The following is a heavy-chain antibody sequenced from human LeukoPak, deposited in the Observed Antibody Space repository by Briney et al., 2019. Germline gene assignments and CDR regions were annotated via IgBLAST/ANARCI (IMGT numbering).Heavy chain of an antibody. CDR3: ARLNNNGYSSGWFDY. V-gene: IGHV3-30*02. Sequence: GGSLRLSCAVSGFNFSNYGMHWVRQAPGKGLEWVTFIRYDGTQKYYADSVRGRFTISRDNSKSTLDLQMNSLRAEDTAVYYYARLNNNGYSSGWFDYWGQGTLVTVSS. CDR1: GFNFSNYG. J-gene: IGHJ4*02. D-gene: IGHD6-19*01. CDR2: IRYDGTQK.